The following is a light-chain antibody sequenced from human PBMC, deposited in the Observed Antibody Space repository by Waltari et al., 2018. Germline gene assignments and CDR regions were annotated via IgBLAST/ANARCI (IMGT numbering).Light chain of an antibody. V-gene: IGKV1-9*01. CDR1: RGIRSY. CDR3: QQTPGT. CDR2: AAS. Sequence: DIQLTQSPSFLSASVGDRVTFTCRASRGIRSYLAWYQQKSGKAPKLLIFAASTLQSGVPSSISGSGYGTVFTLTINHLQPEDVASYYCQQTPGTFGGGTKVEIK. J-gene: IGKJ4*01.